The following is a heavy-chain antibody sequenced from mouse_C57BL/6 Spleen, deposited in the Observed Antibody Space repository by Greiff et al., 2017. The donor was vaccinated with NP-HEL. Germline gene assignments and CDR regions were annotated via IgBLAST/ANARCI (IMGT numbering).Heavy chain of an antibody. Sequence: VQLQQPGAELVKPGASVKLSCKASGYTFTSYWMHWVKQRPGQGLEWIGMIHPNSGSTNYNEKFKSKATLTVDKSSSTAYMQLSSLTSEDSAVYYCARSTPITTVVAPYAMDYWGQGTSVTVSS. V-gene: IGHV1-64*01. CDR2: IHPNSGST. CDR3: ARSTPITTVVAPYAMDY. D-gene: IGHD1-1*01. CDR1: GYTFTSYW. J-gene: IGHJ4*01.